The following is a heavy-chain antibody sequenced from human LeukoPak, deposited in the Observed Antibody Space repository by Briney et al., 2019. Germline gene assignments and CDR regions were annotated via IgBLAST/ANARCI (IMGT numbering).Heavy chain of an antibody. D-gene: IGHD3-3*01. CDR2: INTDASST. J-gene: IGHJ4*02. Sequence: PGGSLRLSCVASGFTFSTYWMYWVRQAPGKGLVWVSRINTDASSTTYADSVKGRFTISRDNAKNTLYLQTNSLRAEDTAVYYCARDRGTYGVLNYWGQGTLVSASS. CDR1: GFTFSTYW. CDR3: ARDRGTYGVLNY. V-gene: IGHV3-74*01.